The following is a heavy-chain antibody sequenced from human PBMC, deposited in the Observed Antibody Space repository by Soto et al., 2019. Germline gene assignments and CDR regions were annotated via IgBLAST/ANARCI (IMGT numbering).Heavy chain of an antibody. J-gene: IGHJ4*02. Sequence: QVQLVESGGGVVQPGRSLRLSCAASGFPFTTYGMHWVREGPGKGLEWVAVISYDGSNKYYADPVKGRFTISRDNSKNTLYLQMNSLRPEDTALYYWCRGQYSLDNRGQGTLVTVSS. CDR1: GFPFTTYG. CDR2: ISYDGSNK. CDR3: CRGQYSLDN. V-gene: IGHV3-30*03.